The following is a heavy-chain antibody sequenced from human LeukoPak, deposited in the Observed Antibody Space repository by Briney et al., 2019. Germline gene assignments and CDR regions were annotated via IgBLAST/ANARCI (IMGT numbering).Heavy chain of an antibody. CDR3: VKVAKYYYGSETYYFFEH. CDR1: GFTLSYFG. Sequence: GGSLRLSCAASGFTLSYFGMNWVRQAPGKGLEWVSSISRTSTYIYYADSLKGRFTISRDNAKKSLYLQMNSLRVEDTGIYYCVKVAKYYYGSETYYFFEHWGQGTPVTASS. CDR2: ISRTSTYI. V-gene: IGHV3-21*01. D-gene: IGHD3-10*01. J-gene: IGHJ4*02.